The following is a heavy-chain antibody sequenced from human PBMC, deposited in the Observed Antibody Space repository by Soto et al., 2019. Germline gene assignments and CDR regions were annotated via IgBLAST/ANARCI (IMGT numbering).Heavy chain of an antibody. J-gene: IGHJ6*02. CDR1: GFTFSSYA. CDR2: ISYDGSNK. Sequence: QVQLVESGGGVVQPGRSLRLSCAASGFTFSSYAMHWVRQAPGKGLGWVADISYDGSNKYYADSVKGRFTISRDNSKNSLYLQMNSLRAEDTAVYYCSRDITMIVVVITRYYYYGMDVWGQGTTVTVSS. D-gene: IGHD3-22*01. CDR3: SRDITMIVVVITRYYYYGMDV. V-gene: IGHV3-30-3*01.